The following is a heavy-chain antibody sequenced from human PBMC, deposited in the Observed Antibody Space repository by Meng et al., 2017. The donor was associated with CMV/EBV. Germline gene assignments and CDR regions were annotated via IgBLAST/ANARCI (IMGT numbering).Heavy chain of an antibody. CDR2: INPNSGGT. D-gene: IGHD3-22*01. J-gene: IGHJ4*02. V-gene: IGHV1-2*02. Sequence: QVRLGQAGAEVKKPGGRVKVSCKASGYTFPGYYMHWVRQAPGQGLEWMGWINPNSGGTNYAQKFQGRVTMTRDTSISTAYMELSRLRSDDTAVYYCARDGGTYYYDSSGYYEYDYWGQGTLVTVSS. CDR3: ARDGGTYYYDSSGYYEYDY. CDR1: GYTFPGYY.